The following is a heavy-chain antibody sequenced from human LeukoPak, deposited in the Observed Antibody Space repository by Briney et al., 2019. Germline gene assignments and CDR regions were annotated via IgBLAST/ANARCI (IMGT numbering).Heavy chain of an antibody. D-gene: IGHD3-22*01. J-gene: IGHJ5*02. V-gene: IGHV4-39*01. Sequence: PSETLSLTCTVSGGSISSSSYYWGWIRQPPGKGLEWIGSIYYSGSTYYNPSLKSRVTISVDTSKNQFSLKLSSVTAADTAVYYCARQDSSGYRWGQDELLDWFDPWGQGTLVTVSS. CDR2: IYYSGST. CDR3: ARQDSSGYRWGQDELLDWFDP. CDR1: GGSISSSSYY.